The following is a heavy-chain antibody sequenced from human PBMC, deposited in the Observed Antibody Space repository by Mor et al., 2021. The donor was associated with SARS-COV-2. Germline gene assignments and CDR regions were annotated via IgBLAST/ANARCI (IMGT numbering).Heavy chain of an antibody. CDR2: IYPGDSDT. D-gene: IGHD3-22*01. V-gene: IGHV5-51*01. Sequence: GLEWMGIIYPGDSDTRYSPSFQGQVTISADKSISTAYLQWSSLKASDTAMYYCARTYYYDSSGRRRYFDYWGQGTLVTVSS. CDR3: ARTYYYDSSGRRRYFDY. J-gene: IGHJ4*02.